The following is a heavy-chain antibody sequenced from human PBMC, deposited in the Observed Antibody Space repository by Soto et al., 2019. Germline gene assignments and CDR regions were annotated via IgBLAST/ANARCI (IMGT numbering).Heavy chain of an antibody. V-gene: IGHV1-18*01. CDR3: ARDSMAQLVPLRGMDV. D-gene: IGHD6-13*01. CDR1: GYTFTSYG. J-gene: IGHJ6*02. Sequence: GASVKVSCKASGYTFTSYGISWVRQAPGQGLEWMGWISAYNGNTNNAQKPQGRVTMTTDTSTSTAYMEMRSLRSDDTAVYYCARDSMAQLVPLRGMDVWGQGTTVTVSS. CDR2: ISAYNGNT.